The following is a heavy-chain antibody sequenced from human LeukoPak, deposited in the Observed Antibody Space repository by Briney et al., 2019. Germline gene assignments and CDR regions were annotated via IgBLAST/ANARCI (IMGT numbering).Heavy chain of an antibody. CDR1: GFTFSSYE. V-gene: IGHV3-48*03. Sequence: PGGSLRPSCAASGFTFSSYEMNWVRQAPGKGLEWVSYISSSGSTIYYADSVKGRFTISRDNAKNSLYLQMNSLRAEDTAVYYCARHWGYYDSSGYRFDYWGQGTLVTVSS. CDR3: ARHWGYYDSSGYRFDY. CDR2: ISSSGSTI. J-gene: IGHJ4*02. D-gene: IGHD3-22*01.